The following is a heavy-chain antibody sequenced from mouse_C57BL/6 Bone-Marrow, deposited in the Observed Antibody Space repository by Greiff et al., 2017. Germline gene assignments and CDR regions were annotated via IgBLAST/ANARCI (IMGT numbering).Heavy chain of an antibody. J-gene: IGHJ3*01. CDR1: GYAFSSYW. D-gene: IGHD1-1*01. Sequence: QVQLQQSGAELVKPGASVKISCKASGYAFSSYWMNWVKQRPGKGLEWIGQIYPGDGDTNYNGKFKGKATLAADKASSTAYMQLSSLTSEDSAVYFCARLGTTGGFAYWGQGTLVTVSA. V-gene: IGHV1-80*01. CDR2: IYPGDGDT. CDR3: ARLGTTGGFAY.